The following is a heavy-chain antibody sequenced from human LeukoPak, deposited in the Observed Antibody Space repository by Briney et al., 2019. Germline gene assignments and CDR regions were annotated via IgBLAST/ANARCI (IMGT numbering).Heavy chain of an antibody. CDR1: GGSFSGYY. CDR3: ARDRDWNYVNHFDY. V-gene: IGHV4-34*01. Sequence: SETLSLTCAVYGGSFSGYYWSWIRQPPGKGLEWIGEINHSGSTNYNPSLKSRVTISVDTSKNQFSLKLSSVTAADTAVYYCARDRDWNYVNHFDYWGQGTLVTVSS. J-gene: IGHJ4*02. D-gene: IGHD1-7*01. CDR2: INHSGST.